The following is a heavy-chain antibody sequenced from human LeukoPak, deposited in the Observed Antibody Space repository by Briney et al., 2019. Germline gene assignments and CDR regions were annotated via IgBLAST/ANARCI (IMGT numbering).Heavy chain of an antibody. D-gene: IGHD3-22*01. J-gene: IGHJ4*02. CDR1: GFTFSSYA. CDR2: ISTSGGST. Sequence: GGSLRLSCAASGFTFSSYAMSWVRQAPGKGLEWVSGISTSGGSTSYADSVKGRFTISRDNPMNTLYMQMNSMRAEDTAVYYCTIMHRYYDGSGYWVQWGQGTLVTVSS. V-gene: IGHV3-23*01. CDR3: TIMHRYYDGSGYWVQ.